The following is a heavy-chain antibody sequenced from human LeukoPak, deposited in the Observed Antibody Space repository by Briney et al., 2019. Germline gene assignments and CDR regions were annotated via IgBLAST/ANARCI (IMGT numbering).Heavy chain of an antibody. CDR2: IIPIFGTA. D-gene: IGHD5-18*01. CDR1: GGTFSSYA. V-gene: IGHV1-69*05. J-gene: IGHJ3*02. CDR3: ARGVDTVDAFDI. Sequence: ASVKVSCKASGGTFSSYAISWVRQAPGQGLEWMGGIIPIFGTANYAQKFQGRVTMTRNTSISTAYMELSSLRSEDTAVYYCARGVDTVDAFDIWGQGTMVTVSS.